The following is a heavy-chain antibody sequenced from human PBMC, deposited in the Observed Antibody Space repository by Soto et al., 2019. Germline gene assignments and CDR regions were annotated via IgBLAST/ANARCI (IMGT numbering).Heavy chain of an antibody. D-gene: IGHD5-18*01. J-gene: IGHJ5*02. Sequence: SETLSLTCTVSGGSAGSGDYYWSWIRQPPGKGLEWIGYIYYSGNTNYNPSLKSRVIISVDTSKNLFSLKLTSVTAADTAVYYCARIPVDTSMIYWLDPWGQGTLVTVSS. CDR2: IYYSGNT. CDR1: GGSAGSGDYY. V-gene: IGHV4-61*08. CDR3: ARIPVDTSMIYWLDP.